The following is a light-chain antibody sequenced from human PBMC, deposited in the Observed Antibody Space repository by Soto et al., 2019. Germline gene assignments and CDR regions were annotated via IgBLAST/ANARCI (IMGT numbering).Light chain of an antibody. CDR1: QRVSSN. V-gene: IGKV3-15*01. CDR3: QQYNNWPRT. J-gene: IGKJ1*01. Sequence: EIVMTQSPATLSVSPGERATLSCRASQRVSSNLAWYQQKPGQAPRLLIYGASTRATGIPARFSGSVSGTEFTFTISSLQSEDFAVYYCQQYNNWPRTFGQGTKV. CDR2: GAS.